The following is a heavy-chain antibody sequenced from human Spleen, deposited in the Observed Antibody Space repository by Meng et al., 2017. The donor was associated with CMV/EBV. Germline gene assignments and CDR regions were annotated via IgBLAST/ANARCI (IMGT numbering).Heavy chain of an antibody. CDR2: INGGGDST. CDR3: AKDRKVWSGYFHFQR. V-gene: IGHV3-23*01. D-gene: IGHD3-3*01. CDR1: GFTFSSYA. J-gene: IGHJ1*01. Sequence: GGSLRLSCAASGFTFSSYAMSWVRQAPGKGLEWVSGINGGGDSTNYAESVKGRFTISRDNSKNTVHLQMKSLRAEDTAIYYCAKDRKVWSGYFHFQRWGQGTLVTVSS.